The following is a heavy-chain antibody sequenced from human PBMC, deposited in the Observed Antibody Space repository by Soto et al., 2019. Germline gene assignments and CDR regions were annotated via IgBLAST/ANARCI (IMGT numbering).Heavy chain of an antibody. CDR2: ISAYNGNT. Sequence: ASVKVSCKASGYTFTSYGISWVRQAPGQGLEWMGWISAYNGNTNYAQKHQGRVTMTTDTSTSTAYMELRSLRSDDTAVYYCAWAYCGGDCDTNWFDPWGQGTLVTVSS. CDR1: GYTFTSYG. CDR3: AWAYCGGDCDTNWFDP. J-gene: IGHJ5*02. D-gene: IGHD2-21*02. V-gene: IGHV1-18*04.